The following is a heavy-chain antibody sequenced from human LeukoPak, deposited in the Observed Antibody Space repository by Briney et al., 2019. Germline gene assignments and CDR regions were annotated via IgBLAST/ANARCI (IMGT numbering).Heavy chain of an antibody. Sequence: GGSLRLSCAASGFTFSSSSMNWVRQAPGKGLEWVSSISSSSSNIYYADSVKGRFTISRDNAKNSLSLQMTSLRAEDTAVYYCARQQWLDGAYYFDYWGQGTLVTVSS. D-gene: IGHD6-19*01. CDR1: GFTFSSSS. CDR3: ARQQWLDGAYYFDY. CDR2: ISSSSSNI. V-gene: IGHV3-21*01. J-gene: IGHJ4*02.